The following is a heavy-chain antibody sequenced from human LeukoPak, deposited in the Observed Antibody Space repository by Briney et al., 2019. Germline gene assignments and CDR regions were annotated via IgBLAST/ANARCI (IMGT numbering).Heavy chain of an antibody. J-gene: IGHJ5*02. V-gene: IGHV4-39*01. Sequence: SETLSLTCTVSGASISNSAYYWLWIRQPPGEGLECIGTVHYSGSTFYNPSLKSRVNISVGTSKNQFSLQLSSVTAADTAVYYCARLFFVIDTWGQGTLVTVSS. CDR2: VHYSGST. CDR1: GASISNSAYY. D-gene: IGHD3-3*01. CDR3: ARLFFVIDT.